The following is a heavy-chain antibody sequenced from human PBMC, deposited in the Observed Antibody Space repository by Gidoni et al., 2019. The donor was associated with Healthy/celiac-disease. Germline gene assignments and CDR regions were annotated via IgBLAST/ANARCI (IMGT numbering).Heavy chain of an antibody. Sequence: AASGFTFSSYGMHWVRQAPGKGRVWVSRINSDGSSTSYAASVKGRFTISRDNAKNTLYMQMNSLRAEDTAVYYCARGGLWPYYYYYGMDVWGQGTTVTVSS. D-gene: IGHD5-18*01. J-gene: IGHJ6*02. V-gene: IGHV3-74*01. CDR3: ARGGLWPYYYYYGMDV. CDR1: GFTFSSYG. CDR2: INSDGSST.